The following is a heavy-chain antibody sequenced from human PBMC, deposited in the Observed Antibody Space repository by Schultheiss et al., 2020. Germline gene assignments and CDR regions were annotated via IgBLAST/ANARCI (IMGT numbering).Heavy chain of an antibody. CDR3: AKGGYGSRNYYQRERANWFDP. CDR1: GFTFSNAW. Sequence: SLRLSCAASGFTFSNAWMSWVRQAPGKGLEWVAVIWYDGSNKYYADSVKGRFTISRDNSKNTLYLQMNSLRAEDTAVYSCAKGGYGSRNYYQRERANWFDPWGQGTLVTVSS. CDR2: IWYDGSNK. D-gene: IGHD3-22*01. J-gene: IGHJ5*02. V-gene: IGHV3-33*06.